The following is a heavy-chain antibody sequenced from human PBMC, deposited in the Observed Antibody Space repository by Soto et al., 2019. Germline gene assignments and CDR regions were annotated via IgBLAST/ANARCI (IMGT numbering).Heavy chain of an antibody. D-gene: IGHD2-15*01. CDR2: INPNSGGT. CDR3: ARDTLGGGSSEVSNWFDP. Sequence: QVQLVQSGAEVTKPGASVKVSCKASGYTFTGYYMPWVRQAPGQGLDWMGWINPNSGGTNYAQKFQGRVTMTRDTFISTSYMELSRLSSDDTAVYYCARDTLGGGSSEVSNWFDPWGQGTLVTVSS. V-gene: IGHV1-2*02. J-gene: IGHJ5*02. CDR1: GYTFTGYY.